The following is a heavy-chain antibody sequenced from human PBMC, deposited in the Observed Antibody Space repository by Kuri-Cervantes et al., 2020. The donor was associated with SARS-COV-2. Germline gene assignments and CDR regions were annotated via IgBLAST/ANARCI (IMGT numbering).Heavy chain of an antibody. D-gene: IGHD4-17*01. CDR3: ASTTTAEDYYYYYGMDV. CDR1: GFTFSYYG. Sequence: GESLKISCAASGFTFSYYGMHWVRQAPGKGLEWVANIKQDGSEKYYVDSVKGRFTISRDNSKNTLYLQMNSLRAEDTAVYYCASTTTAEDYYYYYGMDVWGQGTTVTVSS. CDR2: IKQDGSEK. V-gene: IGHV3-7*01. J-gene: IGHJ6*02.